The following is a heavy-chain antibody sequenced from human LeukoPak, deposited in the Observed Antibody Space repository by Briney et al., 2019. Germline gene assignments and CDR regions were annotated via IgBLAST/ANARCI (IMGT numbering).Heavy chain of an antibody. J-gene: IGHJ6*02. Sequence: SETLSLTCTVSGGSISSYYWSWIRQPAGKGLEWIGRMFTSGSTHYNPSLKSRVTMSLDTSKNQFSLRLTSVTAADTAVYYCAKEGWVMVRGVTIYGMDVWGQGTTVTVSS. D-gene: IGHD3-10*01. CDR2: MFTSGST. V-gene: IGHV4-4*07. CDR3: AKEGWVMVRGVTIYGMDV. CDR1: GGSISSYY.